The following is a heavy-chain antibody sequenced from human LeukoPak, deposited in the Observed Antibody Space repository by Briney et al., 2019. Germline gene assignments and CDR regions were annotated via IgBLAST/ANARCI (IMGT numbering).Heavy chain of an antibody. CDR3: AREKELLRGDAFDF. V-gene: IGHV4-4*07. D-gene: IGHD1-26*01. CDR1: VGSISSNY. Sequence: SETLSLTCTVSVGSISSNYWTWIRQPAGKGLEWIGRIHSSGNANYNPSLKSRVTMSIDPPKNQFSLKLSSVTAADTAVYYCAREKELLRGDAFDFWGQGTLVTVSS. J-gene: IGHJ3*01. CDR2: IHSSGNA.